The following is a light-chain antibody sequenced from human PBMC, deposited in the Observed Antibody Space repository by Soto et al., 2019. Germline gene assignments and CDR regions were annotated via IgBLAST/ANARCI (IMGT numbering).Light chain of an antibody. CDR2: CAS. V-gene: IGKV4-1*01. Sequence: DIVMTQSPDSLAVSLGERATINCKSSQSVLYNSNNRNYLAWYQQKAGQPPKLLIYCASTRDSGVPDRFSGSGCGTDFNLTISNLQAGDVAVYYCLQYYSTPRTFGGGTKVEIK. J-gene: IGKJ4*01. CDR1: QSVLYNSNNRNY. CDR3: LQYYSTPRT.